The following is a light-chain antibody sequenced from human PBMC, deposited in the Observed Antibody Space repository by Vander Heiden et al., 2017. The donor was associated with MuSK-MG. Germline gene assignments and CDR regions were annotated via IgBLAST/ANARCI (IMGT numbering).Light chain of an antibody. J-gene: IGLJ2*01. CDR3: QTWDSSVV. V-gene: IGLV3-1*01. CDR1: RLVNGF. Sequence: SYDLTQPPSVSVSPGQTASITCSGERLVNGFASWYQQKPGQSPLLLIYHDKKRPSGIPERFSASNSGNTATLTISGTQAIDEADYFCQTWDSSVVFGGGTKLTGL. CDR2: HDK.